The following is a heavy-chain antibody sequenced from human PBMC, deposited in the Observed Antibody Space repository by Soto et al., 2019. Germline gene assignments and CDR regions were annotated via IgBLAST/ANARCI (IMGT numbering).Heavy chain of an antibody. CDR2: INPSGDIT. CDR3: ARDAGVSEFFYYGLDV. V-gene: IGHV1-46*01. CDR1: GYIFTNYH. J-gene: IGHJ6*02. Sequence: ASVKVSCKASGYIFTNYHLHWVRQAPGQGLEWVGIINPSGDITNYEQKFQGRVTMTTDTSTSTVYMELSSLRSEDTAVYYCARDAGVSEFFYYGLDVWAKGPRSPSP. D-gene: IGHD3-3*01.